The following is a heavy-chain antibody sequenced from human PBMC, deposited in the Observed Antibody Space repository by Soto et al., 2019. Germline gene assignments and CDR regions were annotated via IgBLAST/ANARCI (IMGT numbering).Heavy chain of an antibody. CDR1: GGSISSYY. CDR3: ARDRPAGIAAAGTGWFDP. J-gene: IGHJ5*02. Sequence: SETLSLTCTVSGGSISSYYWSWIRQPPGKGLEWIGYIYYSGSTNYNPSLKSRVTISVDTSKNQFSLKLSSVTAADTAVYYCARDRPAGIAAAGTGWFDPWGKGTLVTVSS. CDR2: IYYSGST. V-gene: IGHV4-59*12. D-gene: IGHD6-13*01.